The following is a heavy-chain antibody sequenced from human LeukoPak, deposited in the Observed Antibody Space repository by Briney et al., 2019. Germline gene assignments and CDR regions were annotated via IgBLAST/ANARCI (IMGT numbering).Heavy chain of an antibody. CDR1: GYTFTSYY. Sequence: ASVKVSCKASGYTFTSYYMHWVRQAPGQGLEWMGIINPSGGSTSYAQKCQGRVTMTRDTSTSTVYMELSSLRSEDTAVYYCARAPPPWGLPTNPLFDYWGQGTLVTVSS. D-gene: IGHD3-16*01. CDR2: INPSGGST. CDR3: ARAPPPWGLPTNPLFDY. V-gene: IGHV1-46*01. J-gene: IGHJ4*02.